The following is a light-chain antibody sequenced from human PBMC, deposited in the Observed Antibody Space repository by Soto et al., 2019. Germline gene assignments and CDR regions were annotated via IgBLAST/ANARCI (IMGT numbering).Light chain of an antibody. CDR1: SSDIGGYIF. J-gene: IGLJ1*01. CDR3: VSYTARSSYV. Sequence: QSVLTQPASVSGSPGQSITVSCTGTSSDIGGYIFVSWYQQHPGKAPKLMIYDINNRPSGVSKRFSGSKSGNTASLTISWLQAEDEADYYCVSYTARSSYVFGTGTKLTVL. CDR2: DIN. V-gene: IGLV2-14*01.